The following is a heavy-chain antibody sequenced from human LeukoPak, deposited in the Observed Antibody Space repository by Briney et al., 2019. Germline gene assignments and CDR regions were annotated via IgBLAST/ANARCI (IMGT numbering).Heavy chain of an antibody. CDR3: AKVGVSGPHFDY. D-gene: IGHD2-21*01. CDR1: GFTFDDYA. Sequence: PGGSLRLSCAASGFTFDDYAMHWVRQAPGKGLEWVSLISGDGGSTYYADSVKGRFTISRDNSKNTLYLQMNSLRAEDTAVYYCAKVGVSGPHFDYWGQGTLVTVSS. CDR2: ISGDGGST. V-gene: IGHV3-43*02. J-gene: IGHJ4*02.